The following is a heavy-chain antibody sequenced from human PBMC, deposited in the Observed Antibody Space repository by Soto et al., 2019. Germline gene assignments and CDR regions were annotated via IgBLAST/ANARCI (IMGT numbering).Heavy chain of an antibody. D-gene: IGHD6-19*01. Sequence: LRLSCAASGSTFSSYGMHWVRQAPGKGLEWVAVISYDGSNKYYADSVKGRFTISRDNSKNTLYLQMNSLRAEDTAVYYCAKGGSSGWSPNYYYYYGMDVWGQGTTVTVSS. CDR2: ISYDGSNK. CDR1: GSTFSSYG. CDR3: AKGGSSGWSPNYYYYYGMDV. V-gene: IGHV3-30*18. J-gene: IGHJ6*02.